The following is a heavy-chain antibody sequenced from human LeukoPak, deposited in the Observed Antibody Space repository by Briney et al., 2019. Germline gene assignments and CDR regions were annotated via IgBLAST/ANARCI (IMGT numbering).Heavy chain of an antibody. Sequence: SETLSLTCTVSGGSISSYYWGWIRRPPGTGLEWIGSIFYSGSTYYNPSLKGRVTISVDTSKNQISLKLSSVTAADTAVYYCVRLGQFCGGDCYPPSFDYWGQGTLVTVSS. D-gene: IGHD2-21*02. J-gene: IGHJ4*02. CDR2: IFYSGST. V-gene: IGHV4-39*01. CDR1: GGSISSYY. CDR3: VRLGQFCGGDCYPPSFDY.